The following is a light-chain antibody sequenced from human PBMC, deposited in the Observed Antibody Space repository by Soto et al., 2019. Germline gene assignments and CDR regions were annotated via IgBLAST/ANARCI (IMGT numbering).Light chain of an antibody. CDR1: STDIGSYNY. CDR3: SSYGASSTL. J-gene: IGLJ2*01. V-gene: IGLV2-14*03. Sequence: QSVLTQPASLSGSPGQSITISCTGTSTDIGSYNYVSWYQQHPGKAPKLMIFDVSYRPSGISDRFSGSKSGNTDSLTISGLQPEDEADYYCSSYGASSTLFGGGTKVTVL. CDR2: DVS.